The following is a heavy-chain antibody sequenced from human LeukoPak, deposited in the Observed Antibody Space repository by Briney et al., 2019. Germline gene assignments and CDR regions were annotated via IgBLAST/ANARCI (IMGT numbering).Heavy chain of an antibody. J-gene: IGHJ3*02. CDR2: FDPEDGET. CDR3: ATARGGGATFDI. D-gene: IGHD1-26*01. CDR1: GYTFTGYY. V-gene: IGHV1-24*01. Sequence: ASVKVSCKASGYTFTGYYMHWVRQAPGKGLEWMGGFDPEDGETIYAQKFQGRVTMTEDTSTDTAYMGLSSLRSEDTAVYYCATARGGGATFDIWGQGTMVTVSS.